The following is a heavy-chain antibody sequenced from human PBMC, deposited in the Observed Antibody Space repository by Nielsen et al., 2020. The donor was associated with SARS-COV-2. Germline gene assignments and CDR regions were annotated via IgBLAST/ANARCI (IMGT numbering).Heavy chain of an antibody. J-gene: IGHJ4*02. CDR3: ARSSGYCDLDY. D-gene: IGHD3-22*01. Sequence: WIRQPPGKGLEWVSSISSSSSYIYYADSVKGRFTISRDNAKNSLYLQMNSLRVDDTAVYYCARSSGYCDLDYWGQGTLVTVSS. CDR2: ISSSSSYI. V-gene: IGHV3-21*04.